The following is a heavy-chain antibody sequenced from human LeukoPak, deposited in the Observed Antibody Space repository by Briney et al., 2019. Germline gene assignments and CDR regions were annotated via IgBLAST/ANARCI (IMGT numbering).Heavy chain of an antibody. CDR1: GYTFTGYY. CDR2: INPNSGGT. V-gene: IGHV1-2*04. J-gene: IGHJ6*02. Sequence: ASVKVSCKASGYTFTGYYMHWVRQAPGQGLEWMGWINPNSGGTNYAQKFQGWVTMTRDTSISTAYMELSRLRSDDTAVYYCARLGLVVPAAISHASQNYHYYGMDVWGQGTTVTVSS. D-gene: IGHD2-2*01. CDR3: ARLGLVVPAAISHASQNYHYYGMDV.